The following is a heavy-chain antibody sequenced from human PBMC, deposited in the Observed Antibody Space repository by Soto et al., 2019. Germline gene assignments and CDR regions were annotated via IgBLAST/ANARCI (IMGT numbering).Heavy chain of an antibody. CDR2: IYYSGST. Sequence: LSLTCTVSGGSISSGGYYWSWIRQHPGKGLEWIGYIYYSGSTYYNPSLKSRVTISVDTSKNQFSLKLSSVTAADTAVYYCASTLYDILTGYPSPAIDYWGQGTLVTVSS. D-gene: IGHD3-9*01. V-gene: IGHV4-31*03. CDR1: GGSISSGGYY. CDR3: ASTLYDILTGYPSPAIDY. J-gene: IGHJ4*02.